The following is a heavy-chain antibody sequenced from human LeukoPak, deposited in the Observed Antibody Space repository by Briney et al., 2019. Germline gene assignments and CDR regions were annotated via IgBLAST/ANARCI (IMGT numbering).Heavy chain of an antibody. CDR2: INSDGSTT. Sequence: GGSLRLFCAASGFTFSSYWMSWVRQAPGKGLVWVSRINSDGSTTTYADSVKGRFTISRDNAKNTLYLQMNSLRAEDTAVYFCTRGGVDYWGQGTLVTVSS. J-gene: IGHJ4*02. CDR3: TRGGVDY. CDR1: GFTFSSYW. V-gene: IGHV3-74*01.